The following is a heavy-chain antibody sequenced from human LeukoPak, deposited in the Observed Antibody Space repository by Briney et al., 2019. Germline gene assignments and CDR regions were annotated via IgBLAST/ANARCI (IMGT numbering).Heavy chain of an antibody. Sequence: PGGSLRLSCADSGFTFSSYAMTWVRQAPGKGLEWVSAISGSGGSTYYADSVKGRFTLSRDNSKNTLYLQMNSLRAEDTAVYYCATDGDYDWNYRSGFDSWGQGTLVTVSS. J-gene: IGHJ4*02. V-gene: IGHV3-23*01. D-gene: IGHD1-7*01. CDR3: ATDGDYDWNYRSGFDS. CDR1: GFTFSSYA. CDR2: ISGSGGST.